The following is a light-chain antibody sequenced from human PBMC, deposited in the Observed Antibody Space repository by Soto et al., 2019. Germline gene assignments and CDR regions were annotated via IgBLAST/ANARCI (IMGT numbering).Light chain of an antibody. CDR2: EVY. CDR1: NSDVGGYNF. CDR3: SAYAGSNSFVV. Sequence: QSALTQPASASGSPGQSVTISCTGTNSDVGGYNFVSWYQQYPGKVPKLMIYEVYKRPSGVPDRFSGSKSANTASLTVSGLQSEDEADYYCSAYAGSNSFVVFGGGTQLTVL. J-gene: IGLJ2*01. V-gene: IGLV2-8*01.